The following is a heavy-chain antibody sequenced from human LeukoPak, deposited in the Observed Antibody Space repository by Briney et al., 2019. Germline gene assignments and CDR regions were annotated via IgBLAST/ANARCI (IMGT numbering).Heavy chain of an antibody. J-gene: IGHJ4*02. D-gene: IGHD3-22*01. CDR2: IYSGGTT. CDR3: AREGSYDSSTMWYFDY. V-gene: IGHV3-53*01. CDR1: GFTVSSNY. Sequence: PGGSLRLSCAASGFTVSSNYMAWVRQAPGKGLEWVSVIYSGGTTYYADSVKGRFTISRDNSKNTLYLQMNSLRAEDTAVYYCAREGSYDSSTMWYFDYWGQGTLVTVSS.